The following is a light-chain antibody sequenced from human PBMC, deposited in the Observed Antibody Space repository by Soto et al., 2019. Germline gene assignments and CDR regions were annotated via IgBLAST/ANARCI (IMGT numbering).Light chain of an antibody. CDR1: QSVGNN. CDR2: YAS. V-gene: IGKV3-15*01. J-gene: IGKJ5*01. Sequence: EIMMTQSPAILSVSPGERATLSCRASQSVGNNLAWYQQKPGQVPRLLIYYASTRATGIPARFRGSGSGTEFTLTISSLQSEDFALYYCQQYNDWPPITFGQGTRLEIK. CDR3: QQYNDWPPIT.